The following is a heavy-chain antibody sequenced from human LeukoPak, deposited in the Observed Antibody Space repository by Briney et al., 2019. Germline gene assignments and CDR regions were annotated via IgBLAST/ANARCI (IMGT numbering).Heavy chain of an antibody. CDR2: IYTSGST. CDR1: GISINPYY. CDR3: AREPSGWGIALDI. V-gene: IGHV4-4*07. J-gene: IGHJ3*02. Sequence: PSETLSLTCTVSGISINPYYWTWLRQPAGKGLEWIGRIYTSGSTNYNPSLKSRVTMSVDTSKNQFSLKLSSVTAADTAVYYCAREPSGWGIALDIGGQGTMVTVSS. D-gene: IGHD6-19*01.